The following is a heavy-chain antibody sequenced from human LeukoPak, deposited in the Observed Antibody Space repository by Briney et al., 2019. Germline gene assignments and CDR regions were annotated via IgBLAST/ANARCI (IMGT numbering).Heavy chain of an antibody. J-gene: IGHJ6*02. Sequence: ASVKVSCKASGYTFTSYGISWVRQAPGQGLEWMGWISAYNGNTNYAQKLQGRVTMTTDTSTSIAYMELRSLRSDDTAVYYCARDLGSGWYGYYYYGMDVWGQGTTVTVSS. V-gene: IGHV1-18*01. CDR1: GYTFTSYG. CDR2: ISAYNGNT. D-gene: IGHD6-19*01. CDR3: ARDLGSGWYGYYYYGMDV.